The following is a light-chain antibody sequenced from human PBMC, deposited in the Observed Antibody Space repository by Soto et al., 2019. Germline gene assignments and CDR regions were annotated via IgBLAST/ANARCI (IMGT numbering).Light chain of an antibody. J-gene: IGKJ2*01. V-gene: IGKV3-20*01. CDR1: QSVSSSY. CDR3: LQDSNYPRT. CDR2: GAS. Sequence: EIVLTQSPGTLSLSPGERATLSCRASQSVSSSYLAWYQQKPGQAPRLLIYGASSRATGIPDRFSGSGSGADFTLTISRLEPEDFAVYYCLQDSNYPRTFGQGTKLEIK.